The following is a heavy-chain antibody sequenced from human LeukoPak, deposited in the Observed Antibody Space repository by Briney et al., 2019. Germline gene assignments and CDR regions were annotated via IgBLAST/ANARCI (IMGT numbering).Heavy chain of an antibody. V-gene: IGHV3-30*18. D-gene: IGHD6-19*01. CDR1: GFTFSSYG. CDR2: ISYDGSNK. CDR3: AKAGSYSSGYLLGY. J-gene: IGHJ4*02. Sequence: GGSLRLSCAASGFTFSSYGMHWVRQAPGKGLEWVAVISYDGSNKYYADSVKGRFTISRDNPKNTLYLQMNSLRAEDTAVYYCAKAGSYSSGYLLGYWGQGTLVTVSS.